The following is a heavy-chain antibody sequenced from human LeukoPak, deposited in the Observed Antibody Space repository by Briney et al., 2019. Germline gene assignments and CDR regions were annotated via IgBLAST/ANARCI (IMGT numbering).Heavy chain of an antibody. J-gene: IGHJ6*02. CDR1: GFTFSSYG. V-gene: IGHV3-66*01. D-gene: IGHD3-10*01. CDR3: ARDMASSGVYYYYYYGMDV. CDR2: IYSGGGT. Sequence: GGSLRLSCVASGFTFSSYGMHWVRQAPGKGLEWVSVIYSGGGTYYADSVKGRFTISRDNSKNTLYLQMNSLRAEGTAVYYCARDMASSGVYYYYYYGMDVWGQGTTVTVSS.